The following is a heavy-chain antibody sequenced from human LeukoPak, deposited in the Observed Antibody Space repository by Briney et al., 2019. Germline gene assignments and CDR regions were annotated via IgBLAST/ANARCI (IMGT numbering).Heavy chain of an antibody. J-gene: IGHJ4*02. D-gene: IGHD6-6*01. CDR2: ISAYNGNT. CDR3: AREMGIAARLDY. CDR1: GYTFTSYS. Sequence: ATVKVSCKASGYTFTSYSISWVRQAPGQGLEWMGWISAYNGNTNYAQKLQGRVTMTTDTSTRTAYMELRSLRSDDTAVYYCAREMGIAARLDYWGQGTLVTVSS. V-gene: IGHV1-18*01.